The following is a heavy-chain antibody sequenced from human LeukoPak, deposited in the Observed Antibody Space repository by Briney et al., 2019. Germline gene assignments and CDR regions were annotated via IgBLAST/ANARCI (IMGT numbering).Heavy chain of an antibody. CDR2: ISWNSGSI. CDR1: GFPFDVYA. J-gene: IGHJ6*02. Sequence: PGGPLRLSGAASGFPFDVYAMHWVRQPPGKGLEGVSGISWNSGSIGYADSVKGRFTISRDNAKNSLYLQMNSLRAEDTALYYCAKASRLYYGMDVWGQGTTVTVSS. D-gene: IGHD6-19*01. V-gene: IGHV3-9*01. CDR3: AKASRLYYGMDV.